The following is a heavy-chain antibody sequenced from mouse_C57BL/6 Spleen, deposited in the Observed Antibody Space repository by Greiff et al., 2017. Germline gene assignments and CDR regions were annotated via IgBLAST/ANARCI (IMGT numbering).Heavy chain of an antibody. CDR2: IDPSDSYT. V-gene: IGHV1-59*01. D-gene: IGHD3-2*02. J-gene: IGHJ3*01. CDR1: GFTFTSYW. CDR3: LRDSSGYEFAY. Sequence: QVQLQQPGAELVRPGTSVKLSCKASGFTFTSYWMHWVKQRPGQGLEWIGVIDPSDSYTIYNQKFKGKATLTVDTSSGTAYMQLSSLASEDSAVYYCLRDSSGYEFAYWGQGTLVTVSA.